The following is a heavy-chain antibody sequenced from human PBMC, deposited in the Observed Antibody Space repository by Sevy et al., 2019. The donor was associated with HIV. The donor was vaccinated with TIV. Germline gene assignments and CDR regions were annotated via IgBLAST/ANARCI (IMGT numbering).Heavy chain of an antibody. Sequence: SETLSLTCTVSGGSVSGVPYYWSWIRQHPGKGPEWIAYISHSGSAVYNPSLKSRVNMSVVTSKNQFSLKMRSVTPADTAADYWAGEVLEYVVTDNDRHDGIVVWGQGTTVTVSS. D-gene: IGHD1-1*01. CDR2: ISHSGSA. CDR3: AGEVLEYVVTDNDRHDGIVV. V-gene: IGHV4-31*03. J-gene: IGHJ6*02. CDR1: GGSVSGVPYY.